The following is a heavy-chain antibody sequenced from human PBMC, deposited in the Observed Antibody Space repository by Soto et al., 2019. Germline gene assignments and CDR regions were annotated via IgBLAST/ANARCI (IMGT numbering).Heavy chain of an antibody. CDR1: GFTFSAYS. V-gene: IGHV3-48*01. D-gene: IGHD3-10*01. Sequence: GGSLRLSCAASGFTFSAYSMNWVRQAPGKGLEWVSYISTSTSTIYYADSVKGRFTISRDNAKNSLYLQMNSLRAEDTAVYFCARDTITGVGPYYYYYIDVWGKGTTVTVSS. CDR2: ISTSTSTI. J-gene: IGHJ6*03. CDR3: ARDTITGVGPYYYYYIDV.